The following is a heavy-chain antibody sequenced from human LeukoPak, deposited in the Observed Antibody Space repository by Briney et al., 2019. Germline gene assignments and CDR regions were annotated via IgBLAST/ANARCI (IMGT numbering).Heavy chain of an antibody. V-gene: IGHV1-8*03. CDR3: ARGPTHYYYYYYMDV. J-gene: IGHJ6*03. CDR1: GYTFTSYD. CDR2: MNPNSGNT. D-gene: IGHD4-11*01. Sequence: ASVKVSCKASGYTFTSYDINWVRQATGQGLEWMGWMNPNSGNTGYAQKFQGRVTITRNTSISTAYMELSSLRSEDTAVYYCARGPTHYYYYYYMDVWGKGTTVTVSS.